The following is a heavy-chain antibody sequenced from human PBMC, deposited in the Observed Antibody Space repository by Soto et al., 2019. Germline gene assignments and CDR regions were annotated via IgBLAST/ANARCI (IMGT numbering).Heavy chain of an antibody. V-gene: IGHV3-33*01. Sequence: PGVSLRLSCAASGFTFSSYGMHWVRQAPGKGLEWVAVIWYDGSNKYYADSVKGRFTISRDNSKNTLYLQMNSLRAEDTAVYYCAREGAVANDAFDIWGQGTMVTVSS. CDR3: AREGAVANDAFDI. CDR2: IWYDGSNK. CDR1: GFTFSSYG. J-gene: IGHJ3*02. D-gene: IGHD2-15*01.